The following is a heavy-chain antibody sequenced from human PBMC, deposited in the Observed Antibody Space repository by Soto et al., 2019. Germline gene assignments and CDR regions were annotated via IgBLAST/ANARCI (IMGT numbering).Heavy chain of an antibody. CDR2: INWNGGRT. Sequence: EVQLVESGGGVVRPGGSLRLSCVASGFTFDDYGMHWVRQAPGKGLEWVSGINWNGGRTGYPGSMKGRFIISRDNAKNSLSLQMNSLRAEDTALYYCARSGNIVATTNYYMDVWGNGTTVTVSS. D-gene: IGHD5-12*01. V-gene: IGHV3-20*04. J-gene: IGHJ6*03. CDR1: GFTFDDYG. CDR3: ARSGNIVATTNYYMDV.